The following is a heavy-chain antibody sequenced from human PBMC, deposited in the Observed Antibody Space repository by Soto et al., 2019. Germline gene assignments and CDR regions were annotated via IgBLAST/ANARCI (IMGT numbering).Heavy chain of an antibody. D-gene: IGHD3-22*01. CDR2: IYHSGST. V-gene: IGHV4-4*02. CDR1: GGSISSSNC. J-gene: IGHJ4*02. CDR3: ARVVGYVDSGYYFDY. Sequence: QVQLQESGPGLVKPSGTLSLTCAVSGGSISSSNCWSWVRQPPGKGLEWIGEIYHSGSTNYNPSLKSRVTISVDKSKNQFSLKLSSVTAADTAVYYCARVVGYVDSGYYFDYWGQGTLVTVSS.